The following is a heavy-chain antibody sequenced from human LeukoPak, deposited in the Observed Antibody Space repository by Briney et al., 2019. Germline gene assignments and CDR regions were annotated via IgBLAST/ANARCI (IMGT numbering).Heavy chain of an antibody. CDR1: GGTFSSYA. D-gene: IGHD6-13*01. Sequence: VASVKVSCKASGGTFSSYAISWVRQAPGQGLEWMGGIIPIFGTANYAQKFQGRVTITTDESTSTAYMELSSLRSEDTAVYYCARGLIAAAGGLYYYTTWTSGAKGPRSPSP. CDR2: IIPIFGTA. V-gene: IGHV1-69*05. J-gene: IGHJ6*03. CDR3: ARGLIAAAGGLYYYTTWTS.